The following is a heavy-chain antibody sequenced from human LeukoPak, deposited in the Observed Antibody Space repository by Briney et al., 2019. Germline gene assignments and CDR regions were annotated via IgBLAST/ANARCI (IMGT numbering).Heavy chain of an antibody. D-gene: IGHD3-10*01. Sequence: GGSLRLSCAASGFTFSSYGMHWVRQAPGKGLEWVAFIRYDGSNKYYADSVKGRFTISRDNSKNTLYLQMNSLRAEDTAVYYCARAITMVRGSYGMDVWGQGTTVTVSS. CDR3: ARAITMVRGSYGMDV. V-gene: IGHV3-30*02. CDR2: IRYDGSNK. J-gene: IGHJ6*02. CDR1: GFTFSSYG.